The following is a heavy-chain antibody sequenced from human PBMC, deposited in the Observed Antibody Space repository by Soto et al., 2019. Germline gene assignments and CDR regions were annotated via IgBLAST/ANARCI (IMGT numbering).Heavy chain of an antibody. J-gene: IGHJ3*02. Sequence: GALRLSCAASGFTFSSYEMDWVRQAPGKGLEWVAHITSSGGTMYADAVRVRFTISRDNADNSLYLQMNSLRAEDTAVYYCTKEKSVMYSGYDAFDTWGRGTMVTVSS. CDR1: GFTFSSYE. V-gene: IGHV3-48*03. CDR2: ITSSGGTM. D-gene: IGHD5-12*01. CDR3: TKEKSVMYSGYDAFDT.